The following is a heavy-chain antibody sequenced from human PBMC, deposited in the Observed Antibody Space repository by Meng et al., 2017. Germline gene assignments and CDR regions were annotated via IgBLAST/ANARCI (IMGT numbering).Heavy chain of an antibody. CDR1: GGSFSGYY. J-gene: IGHJ4*02. V-gene: IGHV4-34*01. D-gene: IGHD3-16*01. CDR2: INHSGST. Sequence: VQLPQWGAGLWKPSETLSLTCAVYGGSFSGYYWSWIRQPPGKGLEWIGEINHSGSTNYNPSLKSRVTISVDTSKNQFSLKLSSVTAADTAVYYCARGRGSWGYWGQGTLVTVSS. CDR3: ARGRGSWGY.